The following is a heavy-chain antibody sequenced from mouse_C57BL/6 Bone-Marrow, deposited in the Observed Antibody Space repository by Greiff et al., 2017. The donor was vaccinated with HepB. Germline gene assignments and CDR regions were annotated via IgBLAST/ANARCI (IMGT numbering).Heavy chain of an antibody. CDR1: GYTFTSYW. V-gene: IGHV1-69*01. Sequence: QVQLQQPGAELVMPGASVKLSCKASGYTFTSYWMHWVKQRPGQGLEWSGEIDPSDSYTNYNQKFKGKSTLTVDKSSSTAYMQLSSLTSEDSAVYYCARGASSYGYFDVWGTGTTVIVSS. CDR2: IDPSDSYT. J-gene: IGHJ1*03. D-gene: IGHD1-1*01. CDR3: ARGASSYGYFDV.